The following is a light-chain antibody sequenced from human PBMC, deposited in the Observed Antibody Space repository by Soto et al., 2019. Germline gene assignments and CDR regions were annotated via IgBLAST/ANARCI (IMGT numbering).Light chain of an antibody. CDR1: QSVTNW. J-gene: IGKJ2*01. V-gene: IGKV1-5*01. CDR2: DAS. Sequence: DIQMTQSPSTLSASVGDRVTITCRASQSVTNWLAWYQQKPGKAPNLLIYDASRLQSGIPSRFSGSGSGTEFTLTISSLQPDDFATYYCQQYTTHPYTFGQGTKREIK. CDR3: QQYTTHPYT.